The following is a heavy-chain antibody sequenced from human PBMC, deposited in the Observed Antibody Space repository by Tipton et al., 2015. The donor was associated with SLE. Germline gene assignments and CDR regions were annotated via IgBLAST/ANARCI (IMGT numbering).Heavy chain of an antibody. D-gene: IGHD3-22*01. CDR1: GGSISSGGYY. CDR3: ARDEYRYDATGYHLLGHFDF. J-gene: IGHJ4*02. V-gene: IGHV4-31*03. Sequence: TLSLTCTVSGGSISSGGYYWSWIRQYPGKGLEWIGYISYSGSTNYNSSLKSRVTISVDTSKNQFSLKLSSVTAADTAVYYCARDEYRYDATGYHLLGHFDFWGQGTLVTVSS. CDR2: ISYSGST.